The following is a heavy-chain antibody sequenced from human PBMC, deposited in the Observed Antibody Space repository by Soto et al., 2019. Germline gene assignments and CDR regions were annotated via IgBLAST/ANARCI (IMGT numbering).Heavy chain of an antibody. CDR3: AREILTNDSNMDV. CDR2: IYSGGST. D-gene: IGHD2-21*02. V-gene: IGHV3-53*04. J-gene: IGHJ6*03. Sequence: PGGSLRLSCAASGFTVSSNYMSWVRQAPGKGLEWVSVIYSGGSTYYADSVKGRFTISRHNSKNTLYLQMNSLRAEDTAVYYCAREILTNDSNMDVGGKGTTVTVSS. CDR1: GFTVSSNY.